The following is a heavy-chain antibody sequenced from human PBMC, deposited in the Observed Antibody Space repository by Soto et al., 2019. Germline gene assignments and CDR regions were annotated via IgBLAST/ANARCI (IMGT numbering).Heavy chain of an antibody. J-gene: IGHJ6*01. Sequence: QVQLVQSGAEVKKPGASVKVSCKASGYNFSGYYIHWVRQAPGQGLEWMAWINPSSGGTKYGQKFQGRVTVTRDTSISTSHMELSRLRSDDTAVVYCARARQWRVLGEYSYALDIWGQGTAVIVSS. CDR3: ARARQWRVLGEYSYALDI. CDR1: GYNFSGYY. D-gene: IGHD6-19*01. V-gene: IGHV1-2*02. CDR2: INPSSGGT.